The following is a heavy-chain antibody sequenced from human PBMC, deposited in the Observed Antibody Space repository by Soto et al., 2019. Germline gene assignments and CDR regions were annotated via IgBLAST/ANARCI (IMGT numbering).Heavy chain of an antibody. V-gene: IGHV3-9*01. CDR2: ISWNSGSI. CDR1: GFTFDDYA. CDR3: AKDIPERGYPQDYGMDV. Sequence: PGGSLRLSCAASGFTFDDYAMHWVRQAPRKGLEWVSGISWNSGSIGYADSVKGRFTISRDNAKNSLYLQMNSLRAEDTALYYCAKDIPERGYPQDYGMDVWGQGTTVTVSS. D-gene: IGHD3-22*01. J-gene: IGHJ6*02.